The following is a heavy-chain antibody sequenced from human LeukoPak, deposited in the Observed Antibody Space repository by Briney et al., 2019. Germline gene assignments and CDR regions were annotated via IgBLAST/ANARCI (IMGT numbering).Heavy chain of an antibody. J-gene: IGHJ6*02. Sequence: SETLSLTCTVSGGFISSSSYYWGWIRQPPGRGLEWIGSIYYSGSTYYNPSLKSRVTISVDTSKNQFSLKLSSVTAADTAVYYCARLICSSTSCLYYYYGMDVWGQGTTVTVSS. CDR2: IYYSGST. V-gene: IGHV4-39*01. CDR3: ARLICSSTSCLYYYYGMDV. D-gene: IGHD2-2*01. CDR1: GGFISSSSYY.